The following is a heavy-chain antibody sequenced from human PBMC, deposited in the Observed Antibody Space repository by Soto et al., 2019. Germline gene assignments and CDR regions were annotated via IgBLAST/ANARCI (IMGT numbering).Heavy chain of an antibody. D-gene: IGHD4-4*01. J-gene: IGHJ4*02. CDR3: AKDFTVSLSRFDY. CDR2: ISYAGRNQ. CDR1: GFTFSTYG. V-gene: IGHV3-30*18. Sequence: QVQLVESGGGVVQPGTSLTLSCAASGFTFSTYGMHWVRQSPGKGLEWVAVISYAGRNQYYADSVKGRFTISRDNSKNTLYPQMNSLRSEDTAVYYCAKDFTVSLSRFDYWGQGTQVTVSS.